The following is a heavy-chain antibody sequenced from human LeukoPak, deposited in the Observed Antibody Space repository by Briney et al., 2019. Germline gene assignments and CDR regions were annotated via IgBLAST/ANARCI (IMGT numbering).Heavy chain of an antibody. J-gene: IGHJ4*02. D-gene: IGHD5-12*01. Sequence: SETLSLTCAVYGGSFSGYYWSWIRQPPGKGLEWIGEIIHRGSTNYNPSLKSRLTISVDTSKNQFSLKQSSVTAADTAVYYCARVSGYDWESFYDYWGQGTLVTVSS. CDR2: IIHRGST. CDR1: GGSFSGYY. V-gene: IGHV4-34*12. CDR3: ARVSGYDWESFYDY.